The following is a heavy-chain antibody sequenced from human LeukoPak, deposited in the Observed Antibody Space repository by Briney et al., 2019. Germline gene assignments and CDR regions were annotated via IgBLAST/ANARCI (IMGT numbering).Heavy chain of an antibody. J-gene: IGHJ6*03. V-gene: IGHV4-34*01. Sequence: SETLSLTCAVYGGSFSGYYWSWIRQPPGKGLEWIGGINHSGSTNYNPSLKSRVTISVDTSKNQFSLKLSSVTAADTAVYYCARAGLRRVYYYYMDVWGKGTTVTVSS. CDR1: GGSFSGYY. CDR3: ARAGLRRVYYYYMDV. CDR2: INHSGST. D-gene: IGHD5-12*01.